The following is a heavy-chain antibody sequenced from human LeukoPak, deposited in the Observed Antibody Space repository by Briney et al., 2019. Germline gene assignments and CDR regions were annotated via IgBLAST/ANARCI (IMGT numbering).Heavy chain of an antibody. CDR3: AKDLTDQYYYYDMDV. CDR2: ISSSSSYI. Sequence: GGSLRLSCAASGFTFSSYSMNWVRQAPGKGLEWVSSISSSSSYIYYTDSVKGRFTISRDNAKNSLYLQMNSLRAEDTALYYCAKDLTDQYYYYDMDVWGQGTTVTVSS. J-gene: IGHJ6*02. V-gene: IGHV3-21*04. CDR1: GFTFSSYS.